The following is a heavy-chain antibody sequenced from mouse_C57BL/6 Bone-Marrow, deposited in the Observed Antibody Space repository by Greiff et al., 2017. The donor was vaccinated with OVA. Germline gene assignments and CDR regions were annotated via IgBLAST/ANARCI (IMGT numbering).Heavy chain of an antibody. V-gene: IGHV2-5*01. CDR1: GFSLTCYG. Sequence: QVQLKESGPGLVQPSQSLSITCTVSGFSLTCYGVHWVRQSPGKGLEWLGVIWRGGSTDYNAAFMSRLSITKDNSKSQVFFKMNSLQADDTAIYYCAKKGWLLPSYWYFDVWGTGTTVTVSS. CDR2: IWRGGST. CDR3: AKKGWLLPSYWYFDV. D-gene: IGHD2-3*01. J-gene: IGHJ1*03.